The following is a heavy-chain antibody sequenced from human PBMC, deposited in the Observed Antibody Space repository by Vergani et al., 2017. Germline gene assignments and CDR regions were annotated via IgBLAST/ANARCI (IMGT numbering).Heavy chain of an antibody. D-gene: IGHD3-22*01. CDR1: GFTVSSNY. Sequence: EVQLVESGGGLVQPGGSLRLSCAASGFTVSSNYMSWVRQAPGKGLEWVSVIYSGGSTYYADSVKGRLTISRDNSKDTLYLQMNSLRAEDTAVYYCARQYYYDSIGYYYVVYYYYGMDVWGQGTTVTVSS. CDR3: ARQYYYDSIGYYYVVYYYYGMDV. CDR2: IYSGGST. J-gene: IGHJ6*02. V-gene: IGHV3-66*02.